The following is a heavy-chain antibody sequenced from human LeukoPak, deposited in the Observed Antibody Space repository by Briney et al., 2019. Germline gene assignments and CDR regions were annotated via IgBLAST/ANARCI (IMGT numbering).Heavy chain of an antibody. CDR1: GDSVSSNSAA. D-gene: IGHD3-3*01. J-gene: IGHJ5*02. Sequence: SQTLSLTCAISGDSVSSNSAAWNWIRQSPSRGLEWLGRTYYRSKWYNDYAVSVKSRITINPDTSKNQFSLQLNSVTPEDTAVYYCARGYYDFRSGLWRWFDPWGQGTLVTVSS. CDR3: ARGYYDFRSGLWRWFDP. CDR2: TYYRSKWYN. V-gene: IGHV6-1*01.